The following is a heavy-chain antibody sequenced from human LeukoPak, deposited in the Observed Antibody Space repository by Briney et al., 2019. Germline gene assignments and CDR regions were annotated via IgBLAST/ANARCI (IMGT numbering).Heavy chain of an antibody. CDR2: IIPISGTT. D-gene: IGHD1-26*01. V-gene: IGHV1-69*06. Sequence: ASVKVSCKSSGGTFSNYAISWVRQAPGQGLEWMGGIIPISGTTNYAQKVQDRVTITADKSTSTAYMELSSLISEDTAVYYCGRALGRPGKDPVLLGYWGQGTLVIVSS. CDR1: GGTFSNYA. J-gene: IGHJ4*02. CDR3: GRALGRPGKDPVLLGY.